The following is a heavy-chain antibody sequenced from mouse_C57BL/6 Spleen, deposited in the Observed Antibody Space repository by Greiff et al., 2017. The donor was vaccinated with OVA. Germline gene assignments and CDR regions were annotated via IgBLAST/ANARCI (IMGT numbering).Heavy chain of an antibody. J-gene: IGHJ3*01. V-gene: IGHV1-19*01. CDR2: INPYNGGT. D-gene: IGHD1-1*01. CDR1: GYTFTDYY. CDR3: ARDYGSSYGWFAY. Sequence: VHVKQSGPVLVKPGASVKMSCKASGYTFTDYYMNWVKQSHGKSLEWIGVINPYNGGTSYNQKFKGKATLTVDKSSSTAYMELNSLTSEDSAVYYCARDYGSSYGWFAYWGQGTLVTVSA.